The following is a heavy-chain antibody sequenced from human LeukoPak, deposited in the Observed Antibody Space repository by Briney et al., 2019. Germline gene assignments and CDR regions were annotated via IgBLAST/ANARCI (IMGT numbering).Heavy chain of an antibody. CDR3: ARARIDY. CDR1: GSSYSNHC. D-gene: IGHD1-14*01. V-gene: IGHV3-7*05. Sequence: GSLRLSLAASGSSYSNHCMTLGRHAPRQGLEWVSNIKSDGSEKYYVVSVNGRFTVSRDNAKNSLYLQMNSLRAEDTAVYYCARARIDYWGQGTPVIVSS. J-gene: IGHJ4*02. CDR2: IKSDGSEK.